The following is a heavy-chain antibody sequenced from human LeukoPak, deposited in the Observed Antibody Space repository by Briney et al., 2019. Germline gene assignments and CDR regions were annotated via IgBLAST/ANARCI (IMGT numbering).Heavy chain of an antibody. Sequence: GGSLRLSCAASGFTFSNYAMSWVRQAPGKGLEWVSAISGSGGNTYYADSVKGRFTISRDNSKNTLYLQMNGLRAEDTAVYYCATRPYYYDSSGYSEAYWGQGTLVTVSS. J-gene: IGHJ4*02. CDR2: ISGSGGNT. D-gene: IGHD3-22*01. CDR3: ATRPYYYDSSGYSEAY. CDR1: GFTFSNYA. V-gene: IGHV3-23*01.